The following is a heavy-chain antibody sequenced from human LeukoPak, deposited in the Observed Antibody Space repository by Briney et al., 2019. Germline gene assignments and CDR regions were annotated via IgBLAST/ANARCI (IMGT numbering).Heavy chain of an antibody. V-gene: IGHV4-31*03. CDR2: IYYSGST. CDR1: GGSISSGGYY. CDR3: ASCIAVAGTSVWFDP. Sequence: SETLSLTCTVSGGSISSGGYYWSWIRQHPGKGLEWIGYIYYSGSTYYNPSLKSRVTISVDTSKNQFSLRLSSVTAADTAVYYCASCIAVAGTSVWFDPWGQGTLVTVSS. J-gene: IGHJ5*02. D-gene: IGHD6-19*01.